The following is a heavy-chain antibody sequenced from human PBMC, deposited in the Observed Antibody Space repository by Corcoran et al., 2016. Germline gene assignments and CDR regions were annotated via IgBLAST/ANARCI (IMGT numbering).Heavy chain of an antibody. J-gene: IGHJ6*02. V-gene: IGHV1-69*01. CDR1: GGTFSSYA. Sequence: QVQLVQSGAEVKKPGSSVKVSCKASGGTFSSYAISWVRQAPGQGLEWMGGIIPIFGTANYAQKFQGRVTITADESTSTAYMELSSLRSEDTAVYYCARGHNYYDSSGYWPWGVWGQGTTVTVSS. D-gene: IGHD3-22*01. CDR3: ARGHNYYDSSGYWPWGV. CDR2: IIPIFGTA.